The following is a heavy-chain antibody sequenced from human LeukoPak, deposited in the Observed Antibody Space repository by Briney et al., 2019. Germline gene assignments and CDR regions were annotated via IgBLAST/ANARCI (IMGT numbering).Heavy chain of an antibody. D-gene: IGHD2-2*01. Sequence: KPSETLSLTCAVYGGSFSGYNWSWIRQPPGKGLEWIGEINHSGSTNYNPSLKSRVTISVDTSKNQFSLKLSSVTAADTAVYYCASDCSSTSCQLSYGMDVWGQGTTATVSS. CDR1: GGSFSGYN. J-gene: IGHJ6*02. CDR3: ASDCSSTSCQLSYGMDV. CDR2: INHSGST. V-gene: IGHV4-34*01.